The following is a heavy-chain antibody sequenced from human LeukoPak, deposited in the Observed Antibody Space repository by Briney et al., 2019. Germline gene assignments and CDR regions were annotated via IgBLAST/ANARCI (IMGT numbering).Heavy chain of an antibody. J-gene: IGHJ4*02. Sequence: ASAKVSCKASGYTFTSHYMHWVRQAPGQGLEWMGIINPSGGSTSYAQKFQGRVTMTRDTSTSTVYMELSSLRSEDTAMYYCARAKVDTAMVFDYWGQGTLVTVSS. D-gene: IGHD5-18*01. V-gene: IGHV1-46*01. CDR1: GYTFTSHY. CDR2: INPSGGST. CDR3: ARAKVDTAMVFDY.